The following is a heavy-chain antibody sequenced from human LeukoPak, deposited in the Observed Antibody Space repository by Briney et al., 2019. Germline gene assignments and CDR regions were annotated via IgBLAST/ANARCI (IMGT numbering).Heavy chain of an antibody. CDR1: GGSLSSGAYS. V-gene: IGHV4-30-2*01. D-gene: IGHD3-16*01. Sequence: PSETLSLTCAVSGGSLSSGAYSWSWIRQPPGKGLEWIGYIFHSGSAYYNPSLKSRVTISVDTSTNQFSLELSSVTAADTAVYYCARGIYVGKVITGNGGPYFDSWGQGTLVTVSS. CDR3: ARGIYVGKVITGNGGPYFDS. CDR2: IFHSGSA. J-gene: IGHJ4*02.